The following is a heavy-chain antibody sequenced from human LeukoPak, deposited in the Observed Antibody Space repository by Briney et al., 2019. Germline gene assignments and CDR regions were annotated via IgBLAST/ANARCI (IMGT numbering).Heavy chain of an antibody. D-gene: IGHD5-18*01. CDR1: GFTFSSYG. CDR3: AKDGVRGYSYGSDY. V-gene: IGHV3-30*18. Sequence: GGSLRLSCAASGFTFSSYGMHWVRQAPGKGLGWVAVISYDGSNKYYADSVKGRFTISRDNSKNTLYLQMNSLRAEDTAVYYCAKDGVRGYSYGSDYWGQGTLVTVSS. J-gene: IGHJ4*02. CDR2: ISYDGSNK.